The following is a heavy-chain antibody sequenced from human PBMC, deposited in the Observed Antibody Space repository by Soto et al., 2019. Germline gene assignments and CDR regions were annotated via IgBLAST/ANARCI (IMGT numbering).Heavy chain of an antibody. J-gene: IGHJ6*03. CDR1: GYTFTRYD. D-gene: IGHD4-17*01. CDR3: ARGRTLYGAVSYYYMDV. Sequence: ASVKVSCTASGYTFTRYDINWVRQATGQGLEWMGWMNPNSGNTGYAQKFQGRVTMTRNTSISTAYMELSSLRSEDTAVYYCARGRTLYGAVSYYYMDVWGKGTTVTVSS. V-gene: IGHV1-8*01. CDR2: MNPNSGNT.